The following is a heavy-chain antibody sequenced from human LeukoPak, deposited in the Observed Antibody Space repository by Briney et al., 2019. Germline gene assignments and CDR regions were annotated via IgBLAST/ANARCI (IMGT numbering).Heavy chain of an antibody. V-gene: IGHV3-20*01. D-gene: IGHD3-9*01. CDR3: AILTGTFSD. CDR1: GFTFDDYG. CDR2: INWNGGST. Sequence: GGSLRLSCAASGFTFDDYGMRWVRQAPGKGLEWVSGINWNGGSTGYADSVKGRFTISRDNSKNTLYVQMNSLRAEDTAVYNCAILTGTFSDWGQGTLVTVSS. J-gene: IGHJ4*02.